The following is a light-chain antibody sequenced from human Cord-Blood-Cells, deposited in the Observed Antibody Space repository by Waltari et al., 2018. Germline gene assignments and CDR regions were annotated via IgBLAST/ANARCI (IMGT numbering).Light chain of an antibody. CDR2: AAS. Sequence: IRMTQSPSSFSASTGDRVTITCRASQGISSYLAWYQQKPGKAPKLLIYAASTLQSGVPSRFSGSGSGTDFTLTISCLQSEDFATYYCQQYYSYPFTFGPGTKVDIK. CDR1: QGISSY. V-gene: IGKV1-8*01. CDR3: QQYYSYPFT. J-gene: IGKJ3*01.